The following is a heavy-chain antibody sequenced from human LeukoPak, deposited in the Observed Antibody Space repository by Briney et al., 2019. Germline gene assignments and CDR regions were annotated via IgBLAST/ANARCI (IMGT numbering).Heavy chain of an antibody. D-gene: IGHD3-10*01. CDR2: ISSSSSYI. CDR3: ARASSGMDFY. J-gene: IGHJ4*02. V-gene: IGHV3-21*01. Sequence: GGSLRLSCAASGFTFGTYAMNWVRQAPGKGLEWVSSISSSSSYIYYADSVKGRFTISRDNAKNSLYLQMNSLRAEDTAVYYCARASSGMDFYWGQGTLVTVSS. CDR1: GFTFGTYA.